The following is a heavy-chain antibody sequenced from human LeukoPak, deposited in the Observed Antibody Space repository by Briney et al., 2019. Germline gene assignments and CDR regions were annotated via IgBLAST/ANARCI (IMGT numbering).Heavy chain of an antibody. J-gene: IGHJ4*02. CDR1: GGTFSSYA. Sequence: SVKVSCKASGGTFSSYAISWVRQAPGQGLEWMGGIIPIFGTANYAQKFQGRVTITADKSTSTAYMELSSLRSEDTAVYYCTRHSIGIAAAANWGQGTLVTVSS. CDR3: TRHSIGIAAAAN. CDR2: IIPIFGTA. V-gene: IGHV1-69*06. D-gene: IGHD6-13*01.